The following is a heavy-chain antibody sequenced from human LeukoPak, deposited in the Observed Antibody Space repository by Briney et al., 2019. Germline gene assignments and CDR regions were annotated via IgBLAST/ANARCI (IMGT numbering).Heavy chain of an antibody. V-gene: IGHV1-2*06. D-gene: IGHD1-14*01. CDR3: ATDGGNHNFDY. Sequence: ASVKVSCKASGFTFTDYYLHWVRQAPGQGLEWMGRIILNNGATNYAQKFQGRVTLTRDTSISTAYMRLSRQTSDDTAVYYCATDGGNHNFDYWGQGTLVTVSS. CDR2: IILNNGAT. CDR1: GFTFTDYY. J-gene: IGHJ4*02.